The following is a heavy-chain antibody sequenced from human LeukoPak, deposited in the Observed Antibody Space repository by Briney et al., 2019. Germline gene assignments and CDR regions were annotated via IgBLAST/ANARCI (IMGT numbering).Heavy chain of an antibody. CDR2: INGTGVTT. CDR1: GFTFSRYA. Sequence: GGSLRLSCAASGFTFSRYAMSWVRQTPGKGLEWVSTINGTGVTTYYADSVKGRFTISRDNSKNTLYVQMNSLRAEDTAVYYCAKEGYSRGYYSYYYMDVWGKGTTVTVSS. J-gene: IGHJ6*03. D-gene: IGHD6-13*01. CDR3: AKEGYSRGYYSYYYMDV. V-gene: IGHV3-23*01.